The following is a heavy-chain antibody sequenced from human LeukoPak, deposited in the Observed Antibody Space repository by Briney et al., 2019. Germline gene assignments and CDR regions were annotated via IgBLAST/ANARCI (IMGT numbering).Heavy chain of an antibody. J-gene: IGHJ4*02. V-gene: IGHV4-34*01. D-gene: IGHD3-10*01. CDR1: GGSFSGYY. CDR2: INHNGST. Sequence: SETLSLTCAVYGGSFSGYYWSWIRQPPGKGLEWIGEINHNGSTNYNPSLKSRVTISVDTSKNQFSLKLSSVTAADTAVYYCARVQYYGSGSYYTIDYWGQGTLVTVSS. CDR3: ARVQYYGSGSYYTIDY.